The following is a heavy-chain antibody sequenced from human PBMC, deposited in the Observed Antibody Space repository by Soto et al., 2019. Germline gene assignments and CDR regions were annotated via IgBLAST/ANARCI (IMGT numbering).Heavy chain of an antibody. CDR3: ARVAREYNWNGNYYYYYFDV. Sequence: SETLSLTCTVSGGSISSYYWSWIRQPPGKGLEWIGYIYYSGSTNYNPSLKSRVAISVDTSKNQFSLKLSTVTAADTAVYYGARVAREYNWNGNYYYYYFDVWGQGTTVTVSS. V-gene: IGHV4-59*01. D-gene: IGHD1-1*01. CDR1: GGSISSYY. J-gene: IGHJ6*03. CDR2: IYYSGST.